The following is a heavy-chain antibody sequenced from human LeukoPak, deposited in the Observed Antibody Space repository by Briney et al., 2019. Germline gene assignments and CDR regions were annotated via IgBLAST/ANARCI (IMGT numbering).Heavy chain of an antibody. Sequence: HPGGSLRLSCAASGFTFSSYAMSWIRQAPGKGLEWVSAISGSGGSTYYADSVKGRFTISRDNSKNTLYLQMNSLRAEDTAVYYCAKESAVAGAPNDYWGQGTLVTVSS. CDR1: GFTFSSYA. CDR3: AKESAVAGAPNDY. D-gene: IGHD6-19*01. CDR2: ISGSGGST. V-gene: IGHV3-23*01. J-gene: IGHJ4*02.